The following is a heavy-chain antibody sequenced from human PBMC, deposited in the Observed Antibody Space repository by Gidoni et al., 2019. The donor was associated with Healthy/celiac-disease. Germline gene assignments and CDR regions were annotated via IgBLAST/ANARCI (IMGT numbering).Heavy chain of an antibody. CDR3: AREGLDTAMA. CDR1: GGSVSSGSYY. Sequence: QVQLQESGPGLVKPSETLSLTCTVSGGSVSSGSYYWSWIRQPPGKGLEWIGYISYSGSTNYNPSLTSRVTISVDTSKNQFSLKLSSVTAADTAVYYCAREGLDTAMAWGQGTLVTVSS. J-gene: IGHJ4*02. D-gene: IGHD5-18*01. CDR2: ISYSGST. V-gene: IGHV4-61*01.